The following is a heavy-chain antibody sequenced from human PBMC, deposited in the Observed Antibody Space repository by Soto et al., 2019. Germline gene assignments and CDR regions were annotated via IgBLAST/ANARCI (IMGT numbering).Heavy chain of an antibody. CDR1: GYSFTSYC. D-gene: IGHD1-26*01. J-gene: IGHJ4*02. V-gene: IGHV5-51*01. CDR2: ICPGDSDS. Sequence: GESLKISCECSGYSFTSYCIGWVRQMPGKGLEWVGIICPGDSDSRYSPSFQGQVTISADKSIITAYVQWSSLKASDTAMYYCARGRRSIVGATNFDFWGQGTLVTVSS. CDR3: ARGRRSIVGATNFDF.